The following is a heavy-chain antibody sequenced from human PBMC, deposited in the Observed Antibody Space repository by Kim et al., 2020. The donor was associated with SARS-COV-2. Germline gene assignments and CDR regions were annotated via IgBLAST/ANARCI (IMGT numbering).Heavy chain of an antibody. CDR1: GGTFSSYA. D-gene: IGHD6-6*01. J-gene: IGHJ6*02. V-gene: IGHV1-69*13. Sequence: SVKVSCKASGGTFSSYAISWVRQAPGQGLEWMGGIIPIFGTANYAQKFQGRVTITADESTSTAYMELSSLRSEDTAVYYCARVRRYSSSSGYYYYGMDVWGQGTTVTVSS. CDR2: IIPIFGTA. CDR3: ARVRRYSSSSGYYYYGMDV.